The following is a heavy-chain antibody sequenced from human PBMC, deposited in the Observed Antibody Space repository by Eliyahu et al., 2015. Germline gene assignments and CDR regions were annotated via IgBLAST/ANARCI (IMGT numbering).Heavy chain of an antibody. CDR2: ISYDGSNK. J-gene: IGHJ5*02. D-gene: IGHD3-10*01. CDR3: AKGGGNYH. V-gene: IGHV3-30*18. Sequence: QVQLVESGGGVVQPGRSLRLSCAASGFTFSSYGMHWVRQAPGKGLEWVAVISYDGSNKYYADSVKGRFTISRDNSKNTLYLQMNSLRAEDTAVYYCAKGGGNYHWGQGTLVTVSS. CDR1: GFTFSSYG.